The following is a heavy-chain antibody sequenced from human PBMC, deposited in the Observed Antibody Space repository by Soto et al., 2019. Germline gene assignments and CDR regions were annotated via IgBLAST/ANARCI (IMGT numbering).Heavy chain of an antibody. V-gene: IGHV1-69*02. Sequence: ASVKVSCKASGGTFSSYTISWVRQAPGQGLEWMGRIIPILGIANYAQKFQGRVTITADKSTSTAYMELSSLRSEDTAVYYCARNWNDVYWFDPWGQGTLVTVSS. J-gene: IGHJ5*02. CDR3: ARNWNDVYWFDP. D-gene: IGHD1-1*01. CDR2: IIPILGIA. CDR1: GGTFSSYT.